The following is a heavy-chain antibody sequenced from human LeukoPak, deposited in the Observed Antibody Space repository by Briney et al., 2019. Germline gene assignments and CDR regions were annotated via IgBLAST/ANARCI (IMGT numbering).Heavy chain of an antibody. D-gene: IGHD2-2*01. J-gene: IGHJ4*02. CDR1: GFTFSSYA. CDR2: ISGSGGST. V-gene: IGHV3-23*01. CDR3: AKGDIVVVPAANDY. Sequence: GGPLRLSCAASGFTFSSYAMSWVRQAPGKGLEWVSAISGSGGSTYYADSVKGRFTISRDNSKNTLYLQMNSLRAEDTAVYYCAKGDIVVVPAANDYWGQGTLVTVSS.